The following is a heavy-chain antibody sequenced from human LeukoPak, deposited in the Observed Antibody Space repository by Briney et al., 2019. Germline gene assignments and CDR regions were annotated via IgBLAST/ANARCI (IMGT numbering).Heavy chain of an antibody. V-gene: IGHV4-31*03. Sequence: SQTLSLTCTVSGGSISSGGYYWSWIRQHPGKGLEWIGYIYYSGSTNYNPSLKSRVTISVDTSKNQFSLKLSSVTAADTAVYYCARRRRNYYYYYMDVWGKGTTVTVSS. D-gene: IGHD1-14*01. CDR1: GGSISSGGYY. CDR2: IYYSGST. J-gene: IGHJ6*03. CDR3: ARRRRNYYYYYMDV.